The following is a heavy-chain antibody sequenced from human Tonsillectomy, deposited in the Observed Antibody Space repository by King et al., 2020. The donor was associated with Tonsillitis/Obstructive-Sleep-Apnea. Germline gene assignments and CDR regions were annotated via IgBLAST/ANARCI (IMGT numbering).Heavy chain of an antibody. J-gene: IGHJ6*03. D-gene: IGHD3-3*01. V-gene: IGHV3-23*04. CDR3: AKDYYDFWSGYPPNYYYYYYMDV. CDR2: ISGSGGST. CDR1: GFTFSSYA. Sequence: QLVQSGGGLVQPGGSLRLSCAASGFTFSSYAMSWVRQAPGEGLEWVSAISGSGGSTYYADSVKGRVTISRDNSKNTLDLQMNSLRAEDTAVYYFAKDYYDFWSGYPPNYYYYYYMDVWGKGTTVTVSS.